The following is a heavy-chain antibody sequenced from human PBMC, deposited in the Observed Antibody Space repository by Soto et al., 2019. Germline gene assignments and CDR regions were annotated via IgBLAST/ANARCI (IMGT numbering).Heavy chain of an antibody. Sequence: KASETLSLTCAVYGGSFSGYYWSWIRQPPGKGLEWIGEINHSGSTNYNPSLKSRVTISVDTSKNQFSLKLSSVTAADTAVYYCAMTIYGDYVLWFDPWGQGTLVTVSS. CDR3: AMTIYGDYVLWFDP. CDR1: GGSFSGYY. CDR2: INHSGST. D-gene: IGHD4-17*01. J-gene: IGHJ5*02. V-gene: IGHV4-34*01.